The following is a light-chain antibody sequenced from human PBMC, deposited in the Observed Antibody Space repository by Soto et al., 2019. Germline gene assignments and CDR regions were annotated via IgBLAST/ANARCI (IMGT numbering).Light chain of an antibody. CDR3: QQYTTSPFT. Sequence: EIVLTQSPGTLSLSPGERATLSCRASQSVRSNYLAWYQQKPGQAPRVLIYGASSRATGIPDRFSGSGSGADFTLTISRLEPEDFAVYYCQQYTTSPFTFGPGTKVDIK. CDR1: QSVRSNY. J-gene: IGKJ3*01. V-gene: IGKV3-20*01. CDR2: GAS.